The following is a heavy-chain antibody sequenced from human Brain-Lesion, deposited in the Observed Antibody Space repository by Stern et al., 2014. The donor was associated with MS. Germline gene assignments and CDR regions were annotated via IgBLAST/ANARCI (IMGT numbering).Heavy chain of an antibody. CDR2: SDHSGST. Sequence: DQLVESGPGLVKPSGTLSLTCAVSGGSISSSNWWSWVRQSPGKGLEWIGESDHSGSTIYNPSLKSRVTVSVDKSKHRFSLNLRSVTAADTAVYFCARFPASRPHVFDSWGQGTLVTVSS. CDR3: ARFPASRPHVFDS. CDR1: GGSISSSNW. V-gene: IGHV4-4*02. D-gene: IGHD6-13*01. J-gene: IGHJ4*02.